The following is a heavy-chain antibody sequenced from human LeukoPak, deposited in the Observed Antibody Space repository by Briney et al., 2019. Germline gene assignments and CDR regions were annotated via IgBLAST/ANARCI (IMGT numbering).Heavy chain of an antibody. CDR3: CRADSPADC. CDR2: IRRKRYGGTT. D-gene: IGHD5-18*01. J-gene: IGHJ4*02. Sequence: GGSLRLSCTTSGFGFIFSDYSMGWVRQAPGKGLEWVGFIRRKRYGGTTEYAASVRGRFTISRDESKKMSYLQMDSLKTEDTAVYYCCRADSPADCWGQGTLVTVSS. V-gene: IGHV3-49*04. CDR1: GFGFIFSDYS.